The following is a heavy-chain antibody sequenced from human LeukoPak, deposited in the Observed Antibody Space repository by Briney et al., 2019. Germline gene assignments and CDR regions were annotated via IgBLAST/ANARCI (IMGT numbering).Heavy chain of an antibody. D-gene: IGHD3-10*01. CDR1: GYIFSDYY. V-gene: IGHV1-2*02. CDR3: ARVLMVRGGYYFDY. CDR2: INPNSGGT. J-gene: IGHJ4*02. Sequence: GASVKVSCKASGYIFSDYYMHWVRQAPGQGLEWMGWINPNSGGTNYAQKFQGRVTMTRDTSISTAYMELSGLRSDNTAVYYCARVLMVRGGYYFDYWGQGTLVTVSS.